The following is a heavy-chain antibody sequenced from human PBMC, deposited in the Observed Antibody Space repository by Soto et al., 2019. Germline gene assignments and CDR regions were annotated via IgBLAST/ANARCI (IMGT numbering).Heavy chain of an antibody. D-gene: IGHD3-10*01. V-gene: IGHV1-18*01. J-gene: IGHJ4*02. CDR3: AREGEGYYGSGSYYVTEY. CDR1: GYAFADYD. CDR2: IISYNGNT. Sequence: QVQLVQSGAEVKKPGASVKVSCKASGYAFADYDISWVRQAPGQGLEWMGWIISYNGNTNYAQKMQGRVTMTTDTSTSTADMELQNMRSDDTAVYYCAREGEGYYGSGSYYVTEYWGQGTLVTVSS.